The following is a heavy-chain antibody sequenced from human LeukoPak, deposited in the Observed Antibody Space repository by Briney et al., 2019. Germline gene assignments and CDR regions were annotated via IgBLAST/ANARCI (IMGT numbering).Heavy chain of an antibody. CDR2: ISSSSNYI. CDR3: ARDPSSGWYLKGWFDP. Sequence: GGSLRLSCAASGFTFSSYSKNWVRQAPGKGLEWVSSISSSSNYIYYADSVKGRFTISRDNAKNSLYLQMNSLRAEDTAVYYCARDPSSGWYLKGWFDPWGQGTLVTVSS. J-gene: IGHJ5*02. D-gene: IGHD6-19*01. CDR1: GFTFSSYS. V-gene: IGHV3-21*01.